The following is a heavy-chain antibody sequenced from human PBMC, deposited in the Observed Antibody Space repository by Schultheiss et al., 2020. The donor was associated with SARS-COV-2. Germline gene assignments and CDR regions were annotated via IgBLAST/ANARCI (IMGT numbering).Heavy chain of an antibody. V-gene: IGHV4-59*12. CDR3: ARAGGVVVVPADHSWYFDL. CDR1: GGSFSGYY. D-gene: IGHD2-2*01. Sequence: SETLSLTCAVYGGSFSGYYWSWIRQPPGKGLEWIGYIYNGGGTNFNPSLKSRVTISIDTSKNQFSLRLSSVTAADTAVYYCARAGGVVVVPADHSWYFDLWGRGTLVTVSS. J-gene: IGHJ2*01. CDR2: IYNGGGT.